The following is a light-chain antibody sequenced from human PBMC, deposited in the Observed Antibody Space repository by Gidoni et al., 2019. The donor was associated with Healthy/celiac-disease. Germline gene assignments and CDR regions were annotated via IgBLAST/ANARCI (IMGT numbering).Light chain of an antibody. J-gene: IGKJ1*01. CDR3: QQYNSYSGRT. CDR2: DAS. Sequence: DIQMTQSPSTLSASVVDRVTITCRASQSISSWLAWYQQKPGKAPKLLIYDASSLESGVPSRFSGSGSGTEFTLTISSLQPDDFATYYCQQYNSYSGRTFGQGTKVEIK. CDR1: QSISSW. V-gene: IGKV1-5*01.